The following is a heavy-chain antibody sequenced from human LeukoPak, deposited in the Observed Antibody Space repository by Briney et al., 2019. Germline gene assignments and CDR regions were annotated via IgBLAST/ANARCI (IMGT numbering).Heavy chain of an antibody. CDR3: AGGGYSSGFNYYYYGMDV. D-gene: IGHD6-19*01. J-gene: IGHJ6*02. CDR2: INPNSGGT. V-gene: IGHV1-2*02. CDR1: VYTFTGYY. Sequence: GASVKVSCKASVYTFTGYYMHWVRQAPGQGLEWMGWINPNSGGTNYAQKFQGRVTMTRDTSISTAYMELSRLRSDDTAVYYCAGGGYSSGFNYYYYGMDVWGQGTTVTVSS.